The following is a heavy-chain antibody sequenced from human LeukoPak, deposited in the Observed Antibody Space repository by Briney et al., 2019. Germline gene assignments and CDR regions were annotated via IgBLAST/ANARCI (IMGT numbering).Heavy chain of an antibody. CDR2: ITGNGYSI. V-gene: IGHV3-23*01. D-gene: IGHD4-23*01. CDR3: SICNDSGGNWAGFDS. Sequence: GSLRLSCAASGFTFSTYAMNWVRQAPGKGLEWLSTITGNGYSIYYADSVKGRFTISRDNSKNTLYLQMSSLRAEDTAIYYCSICNDSGGNWAGFDSWGQGTVVTVSS. CDR1: GFTFSTYA. J-gene: IGHJ4*02.